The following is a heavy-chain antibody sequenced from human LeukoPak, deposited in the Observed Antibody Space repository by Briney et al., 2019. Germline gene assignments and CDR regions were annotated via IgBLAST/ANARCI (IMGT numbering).Heavy chain of an antibody. Sequence: ASAKVSCKASGYTFTSYGISWVRQAPGQGLEWMGWISAYNGNTNYAQKLQGRVTMTTDTSTSTAYMELRSLRSDDTAVYYCARAERTAITHDYWGQGSLVTVSS. D-gene: IGHD5-18*01. CDR2: ISAYNGNT. CDR1: GYTFTSYG. J-gene: IGHJ4*02. CDR3: ARAERTAITHDY. V-gene: IGHV1-18*01.